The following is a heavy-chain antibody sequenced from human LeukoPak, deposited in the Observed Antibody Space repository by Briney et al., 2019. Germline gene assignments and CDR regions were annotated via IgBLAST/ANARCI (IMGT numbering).Heavy chain of an antibody. CDR1: GGSFSGYY. CDR3: ARGYAPRYYGSGKGMDV. V-gene: IGHV4-34*01. D-gene: IGHD3-10*01. J-gene: IGHJ6*02. Sequence: SETLSLTCAVYGGSFSGYYWSWIRQPPGKGLEWIGEINHSGSTNYNPSLKSRVTISVDTSKNQFSLNLSPVTAADTAVYYCARGYAPRYYGSGKGMDVWGQGTTVTVSS. CDR2: INHSGST.